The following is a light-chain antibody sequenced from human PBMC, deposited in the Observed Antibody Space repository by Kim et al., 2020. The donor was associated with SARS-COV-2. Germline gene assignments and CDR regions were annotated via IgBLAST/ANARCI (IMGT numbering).Light chain of an antibody. CDR1: SGVRSYYY. CDR2: ENN. CDR3: TPHRSGNNVV. Sequence: SGVRSYYYSSWHQKTPETAPIVIFYENNKPPSGPPHRFSGATAGKTASLTIAAHQEDEDADYYCTPHRSGNNVVFGGGTKLTVL. V-gene: IGLV2-18*02. J-gene: IGLJ2*01.